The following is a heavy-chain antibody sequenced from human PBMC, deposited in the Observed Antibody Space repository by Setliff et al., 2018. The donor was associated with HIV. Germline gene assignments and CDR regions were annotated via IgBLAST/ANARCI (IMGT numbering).Heavy chain of an antibody. D-gene: IGHD3-22*01. J-gene: IGHJ6*03. CDR2: IFNSGST. CDR3: ARDLYTDSSGPYYHMDV. CDR1: GGSISSDSSS. V-gene: IGHV4-31*03. Sequence: PSETLSLTCTVSGGSISSDSSSWTWIRQHPGKGLEWIGCIFNSGSTHYKPSLKSRLTISLDTSRSQFSLNLRSVTAADTAVYYCARDLYTDSSGPYYHMDVCGRGTTVTVSS.